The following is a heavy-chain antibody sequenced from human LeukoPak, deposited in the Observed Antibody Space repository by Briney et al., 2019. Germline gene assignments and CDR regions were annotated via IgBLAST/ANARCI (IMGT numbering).Heavy chain of an antibody. Sequence: SETLSLTCTVSGGSISSGSYYWSWIRQPAGKGLEWIGRIYTSGSTNYNPSLKSRVTISVDTSKNQFSLKLSSVTAADTAVYYCARDGWVRNAFDIWGQGTMVTVSS. D-gene: IGHD3-10*01. J-gene: IGHJ3*02. V-gene: IGHV4-61*02. CDR2: IYTSGST. CDR3: ARDGWVRNAFDI. CDR1: GGSISSGSYY.